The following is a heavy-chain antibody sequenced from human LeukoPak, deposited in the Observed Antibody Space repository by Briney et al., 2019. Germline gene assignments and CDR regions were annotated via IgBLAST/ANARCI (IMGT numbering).Heavy chain of an antibody. J-gene: IGHJ5*02. D-gene: IGHD2-2*01. Sequence: AETLSLTCTVSGGSINTYYWSWIRQPPGKGLEWVGYIYYSGTTDYNPSLKSRVTISVDTSKNQFSLNLTSVTAADTAVYYCARGPSTIWFDPWGQGTLVNVSS. CDR3: ARGPSTIWFDP. CDR1: GGSINTYY. CDR2: IYYSGTT. V-gene: IGHV4-59*01.